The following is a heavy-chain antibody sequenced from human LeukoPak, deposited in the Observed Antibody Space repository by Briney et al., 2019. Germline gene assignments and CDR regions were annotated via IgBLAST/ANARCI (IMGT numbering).Heavy chain of an antibody. CDR2: ISSISHYI. CDR3: TRDYYDSSGLPFDY. V-gene: IGHV3-21*01. CDR1: GYSFRSHS. D-gene: IGHD3-22*01. J-gene: IGHJ4*02. Sequence: GGSLRLSCAGSGYSFRSHSMNWVRQAPGKGLEWVSSISSISHYIYCADSVKGRFTTSRDNAKNSLYLQMNSLRAEDTALYYCTRDYYDSSGLPFDYWGQGTLVTVSS.